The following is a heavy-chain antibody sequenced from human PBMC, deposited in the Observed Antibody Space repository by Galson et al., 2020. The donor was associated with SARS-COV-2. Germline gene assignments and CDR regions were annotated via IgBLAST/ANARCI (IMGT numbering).Heavy chain of an antibody. Sequence: TLSLPCAVSGGSVSSGAFPWSWFRQPPGKGLEWIGYIYDSANTYYNPSLKSRVSISVDRSKNQFSLNLSSVTAADTAVYYCARGQQTELRTPFDCWGQGTLVAVSS. CDR3: ARGQQTELRTPFDC. CDR1: GGSVSSGAFP. J-gene: IGHJ4*02. D-gene: IGHD1-26*01. CDR2: IYDSANT. V-gene: IGHV4-30-2*01.